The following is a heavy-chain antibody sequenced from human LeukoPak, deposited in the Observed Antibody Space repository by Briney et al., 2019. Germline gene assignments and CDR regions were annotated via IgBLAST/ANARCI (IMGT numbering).Heavy chain of an antibody. D-gene: IGHD4-23*01. CDR1: GFTFNSNV. CDR3: ARSGTTVVREGSH. J-gene: IGHJ4*02. Sequence: GGSLRLSCAASGFTFNSNVMHWVRQAPGKGLEWVAVISYDGSDKYYTDSVKGRFTISRDNSKNTLYLQMNSLRAEDTAVYYCARSGTTVVREGSHWGQGTLVTVSS. V-gene: IGHV3-30-3*01. CDR2: ISYDGSDK.